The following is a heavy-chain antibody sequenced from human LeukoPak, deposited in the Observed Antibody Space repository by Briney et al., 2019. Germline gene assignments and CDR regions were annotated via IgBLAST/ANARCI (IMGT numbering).Heavy chain of an antibody. D-gene: IGHD4-23*01. V-gene: IGHV4-59*01. CDR2: IYYSGSA. CDR1: GGSISSYQ. J-gene: IGHJ4*02. CDR3: ARVGVDYSGNIIKYFFDY. Sequence: PSETLSLTCTVSGGSISSYQWSWIRQPPGKGLEWIGNIYYSGSANYNPSLKSRVTISVDTSKNQISLKLSPVTAADTAVYYCARVGVDYSGNIIKYFFDYWGQGTLVTVSS.